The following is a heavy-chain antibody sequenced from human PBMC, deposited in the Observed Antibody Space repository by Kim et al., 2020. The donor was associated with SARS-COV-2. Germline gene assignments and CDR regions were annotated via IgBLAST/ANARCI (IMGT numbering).Heavy chain of an antibody. CDR2: TYYRSKWYN. V-gene: IGHV6-1*01. D-gene: IGHD2-15*01. CDR3: ARDPCSGGSCQHWYFDL. J-gene: IGHJ2*01. CDR1: GDSVSSNSAA. Sequence: SQTLSLTCAISGDSVSSNSAAWNWIRQSPSRGLEWLGRTYYRSKWYNDYAVSVKSRITINPDTSKNQFSLQLNSVTHEDTAVYYCARDPCSGGSCQHWYFDLRGRGTLGAVP.